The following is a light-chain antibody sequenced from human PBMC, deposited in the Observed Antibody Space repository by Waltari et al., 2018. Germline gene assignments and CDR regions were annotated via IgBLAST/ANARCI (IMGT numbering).Light chain of an antibody. CDR3: QSYDSSLSGSDVV. Sequence: QSVLTQPPSVSGAPGQRVTISCTGRRSHIGEPYDVHWYRQLPGTAPNLLIFGNSNRPSGVPDRFSGSKSGTSASLAITGLQAEDEADYYCQSYDSSLSGSDVVFGGGTKLTVL. J-gene: IGLJ2*01. CDR1: RSHIGEPYD. CDR2: GNS. V-gene: IGLV1-40*01.